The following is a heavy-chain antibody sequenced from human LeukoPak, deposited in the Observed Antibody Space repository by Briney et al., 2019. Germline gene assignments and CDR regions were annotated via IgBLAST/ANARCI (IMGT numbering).Heavy chain of an antibody. V-gene: IGHV3-74*01. CDR3: VRLLDIDY. CDR2: ISRDGATT. CDR1: GFTFRNYW. D-gene: IGHD1-1*01. J-gene: IGHJ4*02. Sequence: GGSLRLSCAASGFTFRNYWMPWVRQAPGKGLVWVSRISRDGATTHYAGSVKGRFTIFRDNAKNMVYLQMDSLSAEDTAVYYCVRLLDIDYWGQGTLVTVSS.